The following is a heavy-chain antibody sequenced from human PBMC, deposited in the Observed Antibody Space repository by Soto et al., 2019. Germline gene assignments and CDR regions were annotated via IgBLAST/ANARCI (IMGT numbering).Heavy chain of an antibody. CDR3: ARGIGDGYIYFDY. CDR1: GDSISNYY. J-gene: IGHJ4*02. D-gene: IGHD5-12*01. CDR2: IYYSGST. Sequence: QVQLQESGPGLVKPSETLSLTCSVSGDSISNYYWSWIRQPPGKGLEWVGYIYYSGSTSYNPSLKSRVTISMETSKKQFSLNLNSVTAADTAVYYCARGIGDGYIYFDYWGQGTLLTVSS. V-gene: IGHV4-59*01.